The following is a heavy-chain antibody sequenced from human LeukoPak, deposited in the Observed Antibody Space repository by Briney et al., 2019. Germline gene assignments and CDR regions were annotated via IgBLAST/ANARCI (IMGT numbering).Heavy chain of an antibody. Sequence: GGSLRLSCSASGFTFNNYAMHWVRQAPGKGLEYVSAITSNGGTTYYGDSVKGRFTISRDNSKNTVYLQMSSLRPEDTAVYYCVKDLTGSGVYWGQGTLVTVSS. D-gene: IGHD3-10*01. J-gene: IGHJ4*02. CDR2: ITSNGGTT. CDR3: VKDLTGSGVY. CDR1: GFTFNNYA. V-gene: IGHV3-64D*06.